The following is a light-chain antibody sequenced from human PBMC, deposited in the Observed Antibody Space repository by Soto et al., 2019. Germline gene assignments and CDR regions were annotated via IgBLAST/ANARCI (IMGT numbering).Light chain of an antibody. Sequence: IVLTQSPATLSVSPGERVSLSCRASQSVSSTLAWYQQKPGQAPRLLIYGASTRATGIQARFSGSGSGTEFTLTISSLQSEDFAVYYCQQYGSSPWTSGQGTKVDIK. CDR1: QSVSST. J-gene: IGKJ1*01. CDR3: QQYGSSPWT. V-gene: IGKV3-15*01. CDR2: GAS.